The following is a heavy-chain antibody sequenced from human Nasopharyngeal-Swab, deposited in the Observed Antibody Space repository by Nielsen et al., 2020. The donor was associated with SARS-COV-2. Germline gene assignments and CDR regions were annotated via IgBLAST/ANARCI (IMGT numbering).Heavy chain of an antibody. V-gene: IGHV3-21*01. D-gene: IGHD3-10*01. CDR3: ARANLGYYYGSGSYAFDI. CDR2: ISSSSSYI. CDR1: GFTFSSYS. J-gene: IGHJ3*02. Sequence: LSLTCAASGFTFSSYSMNWVRQAPGKGLEWVSSISSSSSYIYYADSVKGRFTISRDNAKNSLYLQMNSLRAEDTAVYYCARANLGYYYGSGSYAFDIWGQGTMVTVSS.